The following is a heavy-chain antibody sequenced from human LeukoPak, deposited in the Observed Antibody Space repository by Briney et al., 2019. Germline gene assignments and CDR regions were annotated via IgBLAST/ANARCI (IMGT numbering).Heavy chain of an antibody. Sequence: ASVKVSCKASGYTFTGYYMHWVRQAPGQGLEWMGWINPNSGGTNYAQKFQGRVTMTRDTSISTAYMELSRLRSDDTAVYYCARVRNRVSGWYSSTYYFDYWGQGTLVTVSS. D-gene: IGHD6-19*01. CDR1: GYTFTGYY. J-gene: IGHJ4*02. CDR2: INPNSGGT. V-gene: IGHV1-2*02. CDR3: ARVRNRVSGWYSSTYYFDY.